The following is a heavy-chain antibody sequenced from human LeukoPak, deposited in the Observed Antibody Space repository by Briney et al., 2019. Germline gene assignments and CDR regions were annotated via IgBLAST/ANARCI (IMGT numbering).Heavy chain of an antibody. CDR1: GYTFTGYY. D-gene: IGHD3-10*01. V-gene: IGHV1-2*02. Sequence: ASVKVSCKASGYTFTGYYMHWVRQAPGQGLEWMGWINPNSGGTNYAQKFQGRVTMTRDTSISTAYMELSRLRSDDTAMYYCAREVVSSTMVRGVTVYGMDVWGQGTTVTVSS. J-gene: IGHJ6*02. CDR3: AREVVSSTMVRGVTVYGMDV. CDR2: INPNSGGT.